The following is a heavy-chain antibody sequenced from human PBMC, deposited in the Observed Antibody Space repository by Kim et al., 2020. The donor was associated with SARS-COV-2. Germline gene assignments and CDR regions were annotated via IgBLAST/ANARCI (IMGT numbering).Heavy chain of an antibody. Sequence: SETLSLTCGVYGGSLSGYYWSWICQPPGKGLEWIGEINHSGSTNYNPSLKSRVTISVDTSKNQFSLKLTSVTAADAAVYYCARGERSGPQLVLVYWGQGTLVTVSS. J-gene: IGHJ4*02. CDR3: ARGERSGPQLVLVY. V-gene: IGHV4-34*01. CDR2: INHSGST. D-gene: IGHD6-13*01. CDR1: GGSLSGYY.